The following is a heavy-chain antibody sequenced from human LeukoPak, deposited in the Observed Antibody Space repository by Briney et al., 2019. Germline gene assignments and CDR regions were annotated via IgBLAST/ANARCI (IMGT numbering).Heavy chain of an antibody. J-gene: IGHJ4*02. D-gene: IGHD6-19*01. CDR1: GYTFTSYA. CDR2: INAGHGNT. V-gene: IGHV1-3*01. CDR3: ARGVAGQLFDY. Sequence: ASVKVSCKASGYTFTSYAIQWVRQAPGQRLEWMGWINAGHGNTKYSQKFQGRVTITRDTSASTAYMELSSLRSEDTAVYYCARGVAGQLFDYWGQGTLVTVSS.